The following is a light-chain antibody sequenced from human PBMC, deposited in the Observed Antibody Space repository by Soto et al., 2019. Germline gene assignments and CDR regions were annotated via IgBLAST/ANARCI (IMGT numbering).Light chain of an antibody. Sequence: IQRTSFPSTLSASVRDPLATLCQATQTITRWMAWYQQKPGKAPKLLIYDASTLESGVPSRFSGSRSGTEFTLTISSLQPDDFATYYCQQYNSYSWTFGQGTKVDIK. CDR1: QTITRW. J-gene: IGKJ1*01. V-gene: IGKV1-5*02. CDR3: QQYNSYSWT. CDR2: DAS.